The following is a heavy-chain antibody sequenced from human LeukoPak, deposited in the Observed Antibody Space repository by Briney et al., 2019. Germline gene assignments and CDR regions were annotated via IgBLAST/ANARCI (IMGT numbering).Heavy chain of an antibody. CDR1: GFTFSSYE. D-gene: IGHD5-18*01. CDR2: ISSSGSTI. CDR3: ARGFTAMVL. Sequence: PGGSLRLSCAASGFTFSSYEMNWVRQAPGKGLEWVSYISSSGSTIYYADSVKGRFTISRDNAKNSLYLQMHSLRAEDTAVYYCARGFTAMVLWGQGTLVTVSS. V-gene: IGHV3-48*03. J-gene: IGHJ4*02.